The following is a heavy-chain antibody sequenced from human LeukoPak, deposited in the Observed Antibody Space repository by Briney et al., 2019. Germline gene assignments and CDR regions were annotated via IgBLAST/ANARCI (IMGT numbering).Heavy chain of an antibody. V-gene: IGHV3-33*01. CDR2: IWYDGSNE. CDR3: ARNWGDHFDWLHDY. D-gene: IGHD3-9*01. J-gene: IGHJ4*02. Sequence: GRSPRLSCAASGFTFSSYGMHWVRQAPGKGLEWVAIIWYDGSNEYYADSVKGRFTISRDNSKNTLYLQMNSLRAEDTAIYYCARNWGDHFDWLHDYWGQGTLVTVSS. CDR1: GFTFSSYG.